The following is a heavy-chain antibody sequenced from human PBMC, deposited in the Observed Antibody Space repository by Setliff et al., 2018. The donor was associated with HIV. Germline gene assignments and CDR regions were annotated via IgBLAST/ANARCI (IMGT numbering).Heavy chain of an antibody. J-gene: IGHJ4*02. CDR1: GFTFSSYG. CDR3: ATDMNYNNDYPGVLGS. CDR2: IRYDGSNK. V-gene: IGHV3-30*02. D-gene: IGHD3-16*01. Sequence: GGSLRLSCAASGFTFSSYGMHWVRQAPGKGLEWVAFIRYDGSNKYYADSVKGRFTISRDNSKNTLYLQMNSLRAEDTAVYYCATDMNYNNDYPGVLGSWGRGTLVTVSS.